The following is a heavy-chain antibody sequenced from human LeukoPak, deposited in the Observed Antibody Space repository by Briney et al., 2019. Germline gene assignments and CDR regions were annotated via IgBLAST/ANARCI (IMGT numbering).Heavy chain of an antibody. CDR3: ARTVEYYYEGDYFDY. CDR2: ISYDGSNK. J-gene: IGHJ4*02. CDR1: GFTFSSYA. Sequence: GGSLRLSCAASGFTFSSYAMHWVRQAPGKGLEWVAVISYDGSNKYYADSMKGRFTISRDNSKNTLYLQMNSLRAEDTAVYYCARTVEYYYEGDYFDYWGQGTLVTVSS. D-gene: IGHD3-22*01. V-gene: IGHV3-30-3*01.